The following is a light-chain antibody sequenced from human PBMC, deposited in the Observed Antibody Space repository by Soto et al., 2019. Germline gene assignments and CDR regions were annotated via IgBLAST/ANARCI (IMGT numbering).Light chain of an antibody. Sequence: EVVLTQSPATLSLSPGDRATLSCRASQSVSSNLAWYQQKPGQSPRLLIYGASTRATGVPPRFSCSRSGTEFTLTISAVQSEDFAVYYCQQYYNWPPYTFGQGTKLDFK. CDR3: QQYYNWPPYT. CDR1: QSVSSN. CDR2: GAS. V-gene: IGKV3-15*01. J-gene: IGKJ2*01.